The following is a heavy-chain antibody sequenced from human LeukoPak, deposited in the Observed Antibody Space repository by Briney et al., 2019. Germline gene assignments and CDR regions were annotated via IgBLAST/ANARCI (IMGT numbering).Heavy chain of an antibody. D-gene: IGHD2-2*01. CDR3: ARNLGGLVPAAYYYMDV. CDR1: GGTFSSYA. CDR2: IIPIFGTA. J-gene: IGHJ6*03. V-gene: IGHV1-69*13. Sequence: ASVKVSCKASGGTFSSYAISWVRQAPGQGLEWMGGIIPIFGTANYAQKFQGRVTITADESTSTAYMELSSLRSEDTAVYYCARNLGGLVPAAYYYMDVWGKGTTVTVSS.